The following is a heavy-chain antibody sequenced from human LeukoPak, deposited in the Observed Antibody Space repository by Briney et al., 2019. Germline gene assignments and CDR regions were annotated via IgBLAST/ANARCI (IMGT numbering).Heavy chain of an antibody. CDR2: FSGSGGST. J-gene: IGHJ6*03. CDR1: GFTFSNYA. V-gene: IGHV3-23*01. Sequence: GGSLRLSCAASGFTFSNYAMSWVRQAPGKGLEWVSAFSGSGGSTYYADSVKGRFTISRDNSKNTLYLQMNSLRAEDTAVYYCAKDSEVGWLVREDYYYMDVWGKGTTVTISS. D-gene: IGHD6-19*01. CDR3: AKDSEVGWLVREDYYYMDV.